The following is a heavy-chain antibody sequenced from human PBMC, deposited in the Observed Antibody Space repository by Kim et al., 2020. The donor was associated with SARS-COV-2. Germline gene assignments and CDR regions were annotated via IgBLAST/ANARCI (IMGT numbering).Heavy chain of an antibody. CDR1: GYSFTSYW. J-gene: IGHJ6*02. CDR3: ARQYYYGSGSYLTASLGYYYYYGMDV. D-gene: IGHD3-10*01. Sequence: GESLKISCKGSGYSFTSYWIGWVRQMPGKGLEWMGIIYPGDSDTRYSPSFQGQVTISADKSISTAYLQWSSLKASDTAMYYCARQYYYGSGSYLTASLGYYYYYGMDVWGQGTTVTVSS. V-gene: IGHV5-51*01. CDR2: IYPGDSDT.